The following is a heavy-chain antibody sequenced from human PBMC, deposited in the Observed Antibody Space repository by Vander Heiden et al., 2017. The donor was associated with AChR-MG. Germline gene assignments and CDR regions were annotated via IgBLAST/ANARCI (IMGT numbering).Heavy chain of an antibody. D-gene: IGHD6-13*01. Sequence: QVQLVQSGAEVKKPGASVKVSCKASGYTFTGYYRHWVRQAPGQGLEWMGGINPNRGGTNYAQKFKGRVTMTRDTSISTAYMELSRLRSDDTAVYYCARVAGNSHGYFQHWGQGTLVTVSS. J-gene: IGHJ1*01. CDR3: ARVAGNSHGYFQH. V-gene: IGHV1-2*02. CDR2: INPNRGGT. CDR1: GYTFTGYY.